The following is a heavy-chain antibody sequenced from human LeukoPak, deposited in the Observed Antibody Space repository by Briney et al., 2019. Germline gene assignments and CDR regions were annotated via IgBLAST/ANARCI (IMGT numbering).Heavy chain of an antibody. V-gene: IGHV4-59*01. Sequence: PSETLSPTCTVSGGSISSYYWSWIRQPPGKGLEWIGYIYYSGSTNYNPSLKSRVTISVDTSKNQFSLKLSSVTAADTAVYYCARVRDSGYDSLDYWGQGTLVTVSS. CDR2: IYYSGST. D-gene: IGHD5-12*01. CDR1: GGSISSYY. J-gene: IGHJ4*02. CDR3: ARVRDSGYDSLDY.